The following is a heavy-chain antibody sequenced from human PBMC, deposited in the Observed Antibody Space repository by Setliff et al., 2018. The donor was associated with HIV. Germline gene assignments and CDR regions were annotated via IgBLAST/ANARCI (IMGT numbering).Heavy chain of an antibody. D-gene: IGHD3-3*01. CDR2: IIPILGVA. CDR3: VRGVQSPPHYSYYYMDV. J-gene: IGHJ6*03. V-gene: IGHV1-69*02. Sequence: SVKVSCKASRSTFNSHTINWVRQAPGQGLDWMGRIIPILGVANYAQRFQGKVTITADKTTSTAYMELTSLRFDDTAMYYCVRGVQSPPHYSYYYMDVWGEGTMVTVSS. CDR1: RSTFNSHT.